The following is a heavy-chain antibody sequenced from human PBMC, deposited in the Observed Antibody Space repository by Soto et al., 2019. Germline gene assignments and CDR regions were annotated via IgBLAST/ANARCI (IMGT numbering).Heavy chain of an antibody. CDR3: AREGGGGLAITAFDM. D-gene: IGHD3-16*01. Sequence: QVQLVESGGGVVQPGRSLRVSCTASGFTFSTHAMHWLRQAPGKGLEWVAVTSYDGSHKFYTDSVKGRFTISIDNSKSPPYLQMNSLRPGDTGLYYGAREGGGGLAITAFDMWGQGTMVTVSS. V-gene: IGHV3-30-3*01. J-gene: IGHJ3*02. CDR1: GFTFSTHA. CDR2: TSYDGSHK.